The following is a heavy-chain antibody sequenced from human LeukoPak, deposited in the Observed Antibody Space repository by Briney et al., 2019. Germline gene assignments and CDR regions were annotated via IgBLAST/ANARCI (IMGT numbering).Heavy chain of an antibody. V-gene: IGHV3-21*01. D-gene: IGHD3-10*01. CDR1: GFTFSRYN. Sequence: PGGSLRLSCAASGFTFSRYNMHWVRQAPGKGLEWVSAITSSSAYMDYADSVRGRFTISRDNAKDSLFLQMDSLRADDTAVYYCARAAALFHSASGSYTSHPYFDVWGQGTPVTVSS. CDR2: ITSSSAYM. CDR3: ARAAALFHSASGSYTSHPYFDV. J-gene: IGHJ4*02.